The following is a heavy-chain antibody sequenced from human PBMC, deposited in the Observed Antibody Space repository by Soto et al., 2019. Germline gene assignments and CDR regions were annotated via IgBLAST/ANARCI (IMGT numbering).Heavy chain of an antibody. Sequence: QLQLQESGPGLVKPSETLSLTCTVSGGSISSSSYYWGWIRQPPGKGLEWIGSIYYSGSTYYNPSLKSRVTISVDTSKNQFSLKLSSVTAADTAVYYCARQDGSGSFSKRVNRGIDYWGQGTLVTVSS. V-gene: IGHV4-39*01. CDR1: GGSISSSSYY. CDR3: ARQDGSGSFSKRVNRGIDY. D-gene: IGHD3-10*01. CDR2: IYYSGST. J-gene: IGHJ4*02.